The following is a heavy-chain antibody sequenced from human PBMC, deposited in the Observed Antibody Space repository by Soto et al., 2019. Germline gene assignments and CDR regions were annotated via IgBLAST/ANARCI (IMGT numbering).Heavy chain of an antibody. CDR1: GFTFSSYG. CDR2: RWYDGSNK. CDR3: ARAGLLIGAPTMINFPNPLQPLP. Sequence: GGSLRLSCAASGFTFSSYGMHWVRQAPGKGLEWVAVRWYDGSNKYYADSVKGRFTISRDNSKNTLYLQMNGLRAEDTAVYYCARAGLLIGAPTMINFPNPLQPLPWG. V-gene: IGHV3-33*01. J-gene: IGHJ5*02. D-gene: IGHD3-22*01.